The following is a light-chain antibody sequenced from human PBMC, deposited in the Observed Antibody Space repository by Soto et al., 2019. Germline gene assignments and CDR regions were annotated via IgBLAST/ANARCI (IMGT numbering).Light chain of an antibody. CDR1: SSDIGGYDY. CDR2: EVI. Sequence: QSALTQPASVSGSPGQSITISCTGTSSDIGGYDYVSWYRQHPGKAPKLLIYEVIHRPSGVSNLFSGSKSGNTASLTISGLQADDEADYYCSSYTSRSIVVFGGGTKLTVL. CDR3: SSYTSRSIVV. J-gene: IGLJ2*01. V-gene: IGLV2-14*01.